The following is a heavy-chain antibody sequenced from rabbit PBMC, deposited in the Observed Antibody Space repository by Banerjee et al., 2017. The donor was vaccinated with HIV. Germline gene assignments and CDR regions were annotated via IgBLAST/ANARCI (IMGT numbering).Heavy chain of an antibody. J-gene: IGHJ4*01. CDR3: FFFSFSFPSFFNL. CDR1: GSDISNNYH. Sequence: QSLEESGGDLVKPGGTLTLTCTASGSDISNNYHMCWVRQAPGKGPEWIACIDVATATTSFPPFALFLFPFSAPSSPPVSLLLSLLSSASSSSFFFFFFSFSFPSFFNLWGPGTLFPVS. D-gene: IGHD3-3*01. CDR2: IDVATATT. V-gene: IGHV1S40*01.